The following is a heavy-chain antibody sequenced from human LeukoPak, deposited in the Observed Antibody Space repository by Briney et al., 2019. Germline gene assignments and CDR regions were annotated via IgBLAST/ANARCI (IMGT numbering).Heavy chain of an antibody. D-gene: IGHD3-22*01. J-gene: IGHJ6*02. CDR3: AKDLSSAITSALVLDV. CDR1: GFTFDDYA. Sequence: PGRSLRLSCAASGFTFDDYAMHWVRQAPGKGLEWVSGITWNRDNIGYGDSVKGRFTISRDNVKNVLYLQMTSLRPEDTALYHCAKDLSSAITSALVLDVWGQGTTVIVSS. CDR2: ITWNRDNI. V-gene: IGHV3-9*01.